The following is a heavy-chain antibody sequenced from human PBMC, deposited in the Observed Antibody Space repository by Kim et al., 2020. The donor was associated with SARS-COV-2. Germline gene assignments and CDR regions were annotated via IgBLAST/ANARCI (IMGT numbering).Heavy chain of an antibody. CDR2: ISYDGSNK. CDR3: ARGCSGGSCYYYYYYGMDV. CDR1: GFTFSSYG. Sequence: GGSLRLSCAASGFTFSSYGMHWVRQAPGKGLEWVAVISYDGSNKYYADSVKGRFTISRDNSKNTLYLQMNSLRAEDTAVYYCARGCSGGSCYYYYYYGMDVWGQGTTVTVSS. V-gene: IGHV3-33*05. J-gene: IGHJ6*02. D-gene: IGHD2-15*01.